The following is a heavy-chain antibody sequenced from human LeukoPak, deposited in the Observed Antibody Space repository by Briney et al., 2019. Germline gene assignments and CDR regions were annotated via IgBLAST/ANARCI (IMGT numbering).Heavy chain of an antibody. J-gene: IGHJ4*02. CDR1: GYTFTGYY. Sequence: GASVKVSCKASGYTFTGYYMHWVRQAPGQGLEWMGWINPNSGGTNYAQKFQGRVTMTRDTSISTAYMELSRLRSDDTAVYYCARDRATKGMNNQSKYRTYYFDYWGQGTLVTVSS. CDR2: INPNSGGT. D-gene: IGHD2-8*01. CDR3: ARDRATKGMNNQSKYRTYYFDY. V-gene: IGHV1-2*02.